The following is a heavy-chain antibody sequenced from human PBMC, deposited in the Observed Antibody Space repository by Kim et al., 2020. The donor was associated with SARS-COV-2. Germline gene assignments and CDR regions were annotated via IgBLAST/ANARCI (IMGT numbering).Heavy chain of an antibody. D-gene: IGHD2-8*01. V-gene: IGHV1-18*01. Sequence: NYAQKLQGRVTMTTDTSTSTAYMELRSLRSDDTAVYYCARMLGSHGGFDPWGQGTLVTVSS. CDR3: ARMLGSHGGFDP. J-gene: IGHJ5*02.